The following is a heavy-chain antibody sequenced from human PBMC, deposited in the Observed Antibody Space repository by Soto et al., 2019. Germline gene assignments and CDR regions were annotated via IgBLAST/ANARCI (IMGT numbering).Heavy chain of an antibody. V-gene: IGHV1-46*01. CDR3: ARSFLVRAYPIRGPVASFYFDY. CDR1: GYTFTSYY. D-gene: IGHD3-10*01. J-gene: IGHJ4*01. CDR2: INPSGGST. Sequence: ASVKVSCKASGYTFTSYYMHWVRQAPGQGLEWMGIINPSGGSTSYAQKFQGRVTMTRDTSTSTVYMELSSLRSEDTAVYYCARSFLVRAYPIRGPVASFYFDYWGHGTLVTVSS.